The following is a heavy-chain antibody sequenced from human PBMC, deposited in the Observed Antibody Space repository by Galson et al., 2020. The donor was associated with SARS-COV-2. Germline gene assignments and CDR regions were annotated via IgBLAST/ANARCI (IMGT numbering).Heavy chain of an antibody. CDR2: IDPSDSYT. J-gene: IGHJ6*03. D-gene: IGHD6-13*01. CDR3: ATQTGQQLVIYYYYMDV. V-gene: IGHV5-10-1*01. CDR1: GYSFTSYW. Sequence: HGESLKISCKGSGYSFTSYWISWVRQMPGKGLEWMGRIDPSDSYTNYSPSFQGHVTISADKSISTAYLQWSSLKASDTAMYYCATQTGQQLVIYYYYMDVWGKGTTVTVS.